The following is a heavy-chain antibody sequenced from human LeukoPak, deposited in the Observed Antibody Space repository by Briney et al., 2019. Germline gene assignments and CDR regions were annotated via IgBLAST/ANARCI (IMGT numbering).Heavy chain of an antibody. CDR1: GYGFTSYW. CDR2: VYPGDSDT. CDR3: ARPLQDDYGDYYFDY. V-gene: IGHV5-51*01. Sequence: GESLKISCKGSGYGFTSYWIGWVRQMPWIGLEWMGIVYPGDSDTRYSPSFQGQVTISADKSISTAYLQWSSLKASDTAMYYCARPLQDDYGDYYFDYWGQGTLVTVSS. D-gene: IGHD4-17*01. J-gene: IGHJ4*02.